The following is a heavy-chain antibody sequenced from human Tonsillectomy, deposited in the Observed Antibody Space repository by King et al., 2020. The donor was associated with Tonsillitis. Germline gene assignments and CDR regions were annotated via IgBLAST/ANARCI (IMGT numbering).Heavy chain of an antibody. CDR3: ARHSLSGQWLVRSAFDI. Sequence: VQLVQSGAEVKKPGESLKISCTGSGYSFTSYWIGWVRQMPGKGLEWMGIIYPGDSNTRYSPSFQGQVTISADKSISTAYLQWSSLKASDTAMYYCARHSLSGQWLVRSAFDIWGQGTMVTVSS. CDR2: IYPGDSNT. D-gene: IGHD6-19*01. J-gene: IGHJ3*02. CDR1: GYSFTSYW. V-gene: IGHV5-51*01.